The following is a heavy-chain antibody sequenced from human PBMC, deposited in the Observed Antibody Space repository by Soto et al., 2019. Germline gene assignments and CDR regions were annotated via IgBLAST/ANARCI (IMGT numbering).Heavy chain of an antibody. V-gene: IGHV2-5*02. D-gene: IGHD2-2*01. J-gene: IGHJ4*02. Sequence: QITLKESGATLVKPTQTLTLTCTFSGFSLSTSGVGVGWIRQPPGKALEWLALIYWDDDKRYSPSLKSSRTITKDTYKTQVVLTMTNMDPVDTATSYCAHSGSTSIFDYWGQGTMVTVSS. CDR1: GFSLSTSGVG. CDR2: IYWDDDK. CDR3: AHSGSTSIFDY.